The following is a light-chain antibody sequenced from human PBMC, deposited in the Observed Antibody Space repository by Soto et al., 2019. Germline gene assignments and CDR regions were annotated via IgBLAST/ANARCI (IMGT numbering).Light chain of an antibody. Sequence: EIVLTQSPGTLSLSPGDRATLSCRAGQSVSSNYLAWYQQKPGQAPRLLISGASSRATGIPDRCSGSGSGTDFTLTISRLEPEDFAVYYCQQYGDSPETFGKGTKVDIK. CDR3: QQYGDSPET. V-gene: IGKV3-20*01. CDR2: GAS. CDR1: QSVSSNY. J-gene: IGKJ1*01.